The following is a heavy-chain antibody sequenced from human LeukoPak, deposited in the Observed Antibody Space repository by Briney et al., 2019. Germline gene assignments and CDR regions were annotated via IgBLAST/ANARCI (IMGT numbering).Heavy chain of an antibody. V-gene: IGHV3-48*03. CDR1: GFTFSSYE. CDR3: ALPHYYDSEGASDMDV. J-gene: IGHJ6*03. D-gene: IGHD3-10*01. CDR2: ISSIGSTI. Sequence: GGSLRLSCAASGFTFSSYEMNWVRQAPGKGLEWVSYISSIGSTIYYADSVKGRFTISRDNAKNSLYLQMNSLRAEDTAVYYCALPHYYDSEGASDMDVWGKGTTVTISS.